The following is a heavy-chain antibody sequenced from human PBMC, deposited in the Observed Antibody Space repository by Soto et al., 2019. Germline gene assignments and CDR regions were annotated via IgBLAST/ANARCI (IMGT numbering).Heavy chain of an antibody. D-gene: IGHD3-22*01. J-gene: IGHJ3*02. CDR2: ISGSGGST. CDR1: GFTFSSYA. Sequence: EVQLLESGGGLVQPGGSLRLSCAASGFTFSSYAMSWVRQAPGKGLEWVSAISGSGGSTYYADSVKGRFTISRDNSKNTLYLQMNSLRAEDTAVYYCEKDRAPTYYYDSSGYVSIYAFDIWGQGTMVTVSS. CDR3: EKDRAPTYYYDSSGYVSIYAFDI. V-gene: IGHV3-23*01.